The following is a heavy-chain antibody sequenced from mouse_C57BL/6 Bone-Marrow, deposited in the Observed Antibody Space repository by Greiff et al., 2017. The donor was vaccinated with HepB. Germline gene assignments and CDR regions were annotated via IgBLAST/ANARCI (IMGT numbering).Heavy chain of an antibody. CDR3: ARGDDYDILYWYFDV. Sequence: QVQLQQSGAELVKPGASVKLSCKASGYTFTSYWMQWVKQRPGQGLEWIGEIDPSDSYTNYNQKFKGKATLTVDTSSSTAYMQLSSLTSEDSAVYYCARGDDYDILYWYFDVWGTGTTVTVSS. V-gene: IGHV1-50*01. CDR1: GYTFTSYW. D-gene: IGHD2-4*01. J-gene: IGHJ1*03. CDR2: IDPSDSYT.